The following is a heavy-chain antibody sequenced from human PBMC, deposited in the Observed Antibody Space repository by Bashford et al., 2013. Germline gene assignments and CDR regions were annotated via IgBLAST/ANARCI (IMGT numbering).Heavy chain of an antibody. V-gene: IGHV5-51*01. CDR1: GYSFTNYW. CDR3: ARFVSKGGFYSRLGY. CDR2: IHPADSDT. D-gene: IGHD2-21*02. J-gene: IGHJ4*02. Sequence: GESLKISCKGSGYSFTNYWIGWVRQMPGKGLEWMGMIHPADSDTKYSPAFQGQVTISADKSINTVYLQWSSLRAADSAIYFCARFVSKGGFYSRLGYWGQGTLVTVSS.